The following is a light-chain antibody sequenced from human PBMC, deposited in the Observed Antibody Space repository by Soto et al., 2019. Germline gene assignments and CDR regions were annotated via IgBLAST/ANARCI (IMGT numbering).Light chain of an antibody. Sequence: QSVPTQPRSVSGSPGQSVTISCTGSSNDVGGYNYVSWYQQHPGKGPKLILYDVNKRPSGVPDRFSGSKSGNTASLTISGPKAGDGVVYFGGSLAGVYTFVFAPGPRWTVL. CDR2: DVN. CDR3: GSLAGVYTFV. CDR1: SNDVGGYNY. V-gene: IGLV2-11*01. J-gene: IGLJ1*01.